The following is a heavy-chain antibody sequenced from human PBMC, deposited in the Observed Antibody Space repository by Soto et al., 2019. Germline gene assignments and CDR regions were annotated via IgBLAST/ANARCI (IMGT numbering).Heavy chain of an antibody. V-gene: IGHV4-4*07. D-gene: IGHD2-21*02. J-gene: IGHJ3*02. CDR1: GGSFSNSY. CDR2: IYTSGST. Sequence: QLQLQESGPGLVKPSETLSLNCSVSGGSFSNSYWPWIRQPAGKKLEWIGRIYTSGSTSYNPSLKSRVTLSLDTSKSQFYLRLTSVTAADTAVYYCARAPLRTTIPKDAFDIWGQGTMVTISS. CDR3: ARAPLRTTIPKDAFDI.